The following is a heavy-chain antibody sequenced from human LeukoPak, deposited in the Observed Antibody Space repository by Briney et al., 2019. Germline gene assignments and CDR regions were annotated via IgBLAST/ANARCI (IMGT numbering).Heavy chain of an antibody. CDR1: GFTFSRYG. D-gene: IGHD6-19*01. CDR3: ATGKQWLTDY. Sequence: GGSLRLSCAASGFTFSRYGMPWVRQAPGKGLEWVAVIWYDGSNKYYADSVKGRFTISRDNSKDTLYLQMSSLRVEDTAVYYCATGKQWLTDYWGQGTLVTVSS. CDR2: IWYDGSNK. V-gene: IGHV3-33*01. J-gene: IGHJ4*02.